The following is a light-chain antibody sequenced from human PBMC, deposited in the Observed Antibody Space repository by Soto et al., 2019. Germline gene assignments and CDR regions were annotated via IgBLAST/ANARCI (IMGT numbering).Light chain of an antibody. CDR3: QHDNSYSEA. J-gene: IGKJ1*01. V-gene: IGKV1-5*03. CDR2: KAS. Sequence: DIQMTQSPSTLSGSVGDRVTITCRASQTISSWLAWSQQKPGKAPKLLIHKASTLKSGVPSRFSGSGSGTEFTLTISSLQPDDFATYYCQHDNSYSEAFGQGTKVELK. CDR1: QTISSW.